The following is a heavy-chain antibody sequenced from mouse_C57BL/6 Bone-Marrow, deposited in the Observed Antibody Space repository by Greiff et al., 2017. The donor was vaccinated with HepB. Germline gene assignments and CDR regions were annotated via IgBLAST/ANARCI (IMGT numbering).Heavy chain of an antibody. CDR2: IDPEDGET. CDR3: ARRGFTTVVATGYFDV. J-gene: IGHJ1*03. Sequence: EVHLVESGAELVKPGASVKLSCTASGFNIKDYYMHWVKQRTEQGLEWIGRIDPEDGETKYAPKFQGKATITADTSSNTAYLQLSSLTSEDTAVYYCARRGFTTVVATGYFDVWGTGTTVTVSS. CDR1: GFNIKDYY. D-gene: IGHD1-1*01. V-gene: IGHV14-2*01.